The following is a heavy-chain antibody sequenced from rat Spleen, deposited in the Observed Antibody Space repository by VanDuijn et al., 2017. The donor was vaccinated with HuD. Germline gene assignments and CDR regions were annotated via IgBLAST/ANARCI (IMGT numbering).Heavy chain of an antibody. CDR2: IIYDGIRT. V-gene: IGHV5S10*01. CDR3: ARLYYFDGSYYYRFYFDY. CDR1: GFTFSDYN. J-gene: IGHJ2*01. Sequence: EVQLVESGGDLVQPGRSLKLSCAASGFTFSDYNMAWVRQAPKKGLEWVATIIYDGIRTYYRDSVKGRFTISRDNAKSTLYLKMDSLRSEDTATYYCARLYYFDGSYYYRFYFDYWGQGVMVTVSS. D-gene: IGHD1-12*02.